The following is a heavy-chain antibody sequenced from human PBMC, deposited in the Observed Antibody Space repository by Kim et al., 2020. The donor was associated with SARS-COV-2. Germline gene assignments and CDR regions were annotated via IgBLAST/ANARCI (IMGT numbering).Heavy chain of an antibody. J-gene: IGHJ4*02. CDR3: ARDLTSWEDYYDSGSVNY. CDR2: INTNSGNP. CDR1: GYTFTSYA. Sequence: ASVKVSCRASGYTFTSYAMNWVRQAPGQGLEWMGWINTNSGNPTYAQGFTGRFVFSLDTSVSTAYLQISSLKAEDTAVYYCARDLTSWEDYYDSGSVNYWGQGTLVTVSS. D-gene: IGHD3-10*01. V-gene: IGHV7-4-1*02.